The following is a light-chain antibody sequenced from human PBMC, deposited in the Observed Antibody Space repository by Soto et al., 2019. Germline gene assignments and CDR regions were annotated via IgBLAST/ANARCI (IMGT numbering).Light chain of an antibody. CDR3: CSYTTTSSL. CDR1: SSDVGGYNY. V-gene: IGLV2-14*01. CDR2: DVS. J-gene: IGLJ2*01. Sequence: QSALTQPASVSGSPGQSITISCTGTSSDVGGYNYVSWYQQHPGKAPKLMIYDVSNRPSGVSNRFSGSKSGNTASLTISGLQAEDEAGYYCCSYTTTSSLFGGGTNLTVL.